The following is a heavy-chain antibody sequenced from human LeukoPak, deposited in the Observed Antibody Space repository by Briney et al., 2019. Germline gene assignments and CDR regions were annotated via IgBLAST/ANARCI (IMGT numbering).Heavy chain of an antibody. CDR1: GFTFSSYA. Sequence: PGGSLRLSCAASGFTFSSYAMSWVRQAPGKGLEWVSAISGSGGSTYYADSVKGRFTISRDNSKNTLYLQMDSLRAEDTAVYYCAKAHSLPLIAAAATVDYWGQGTLVTVSS. D-gene: IGHD6-13*01. CDR3: AKAHSLPLIAAAATVDY. V-gene: IGHV3-23*01. CDR2: ISGSGGST. J-gene: IGHJ4*02.